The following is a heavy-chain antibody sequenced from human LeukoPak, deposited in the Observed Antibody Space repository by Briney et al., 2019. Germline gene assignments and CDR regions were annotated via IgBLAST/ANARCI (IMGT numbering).Heavy chain of an antibody. CDR3: ARGYTYGSIDY. D-gene: IGHD5-18*01. Sequence: TGRSLRLSCAASGFTFGSFWMHWVRQVPGEGLVWVSRINKDGSSITYADSVKGRFTISRDNAKNTLYLQMNSLRAEDTSVYYCARGYTYGSIDYWGQGTLVTVSS. V-gene: IGHV3-74*03. CDR1: GFTFGSFW. J-gene: IGHJ4*02. CDR2: INKDGSSI.